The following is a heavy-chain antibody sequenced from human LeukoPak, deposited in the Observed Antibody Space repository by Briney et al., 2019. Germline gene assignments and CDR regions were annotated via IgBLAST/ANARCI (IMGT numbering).Heavy chain of an antibody. Sequence: GGSLRLSCAASGFTFSSYSMNWVRQAPGKGLEWVSSISSSSSYIYYADSVKGRFTISRDNAKNSLYLQMNSLRAEDTAVYCCASGGVVVPAAKVGAFDIWGQGTMVTVSS. CDR2: ISSSSSYI. J-gene: IGHJ3*02. CDR3: ASGGVVVPAAKVGAFDI. V-gene: IGHV3-21*01. CDR1: GFTFSSYS. D-gene: IGHD2-2*01.